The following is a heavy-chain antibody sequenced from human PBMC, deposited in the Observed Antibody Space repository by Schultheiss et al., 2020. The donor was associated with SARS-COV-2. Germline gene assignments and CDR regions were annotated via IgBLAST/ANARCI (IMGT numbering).Heavy chain of an antibody. J-gene: IGHJ4*02. Sequence: GESLKISCAASGFTFSSYGMHWVRQAPGKGLEWVAVIWYDGSNKYYADSVKGRFTISRDNSKNTLYLQMNSLRAEDTAVYYCAKYQEAYDYIWGSYRYNEGGFDYWGQGTLVTVSS. CDR3: AKYQEAYDYIWGSYRYNEGGFDY. CDR2: IWYDGSNK. D-gene: IGHD3-16*02. V-gene: IGHV3-30*02. CDR1: GFTFSSYG.